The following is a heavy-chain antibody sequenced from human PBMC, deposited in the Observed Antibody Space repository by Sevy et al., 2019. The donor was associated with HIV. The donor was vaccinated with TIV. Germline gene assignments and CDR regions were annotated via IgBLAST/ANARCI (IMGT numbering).Heavy chain of an antibody. CDR3: ARGLFDY. V-gene: IGHV4-61*01. Sequence: SETLSLTCTVSGDSVSGGNYYWSWIRQPPGKGLEWIGYIYYSGSTNYNPSLKSRVTISIDTSKNQSSLRLTSVTAADTAVYYCARGLFDYWGQGTLVTVSS. J-gene: IGHJ4*02. CDR2: IYYSGST. CDR1: GDSVSGGNYY.